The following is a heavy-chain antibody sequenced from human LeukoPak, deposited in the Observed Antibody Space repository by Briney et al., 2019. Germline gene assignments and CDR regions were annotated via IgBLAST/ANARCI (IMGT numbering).Heavy chain of an antibody. V-gene: IGHV1-18*04. J-gene: IGHJ5*02. Sequence: ASVKVSCKASGYTFTSYGISWVRQAPGQGLEWMGRISAYNGNTNYAQKLQGRVTMTTDTSTSTAYMELRSLRSDDTAVYYCARDLITMVRGVITEYNWFDPWGQGTLVTVSS. D-gene: IGHD3-10*01. CDR2: ISAYNGNT. CDR1: GYTFTSYG. CDR3: ARDLITMVRGVITEYNWFDP.